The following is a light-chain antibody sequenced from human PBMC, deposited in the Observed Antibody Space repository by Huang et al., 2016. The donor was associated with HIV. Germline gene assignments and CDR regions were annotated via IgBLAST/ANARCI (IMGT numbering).Light chain of an antibody. J-gene: IGKJ3*01. CDR3: QQRSNWRGT. CDR1: QSISSY. CDR2: DAS. V-gene: IGKV3-11*01. Sequence: EIVLTQSPATLSLSPGERSTLFCRASQSISSYLAWYQQKPGQAPRLLIYDASNRATGIPARFSGSGSGTDFTLTISSLEPEDFAVYYCQQRSNWRGTFGPGTKVDIK.